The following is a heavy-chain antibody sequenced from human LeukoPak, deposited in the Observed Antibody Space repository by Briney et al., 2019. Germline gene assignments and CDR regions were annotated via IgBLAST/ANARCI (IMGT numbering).Heavy chain of an antibody. V-gene: IGHV4-38-2*02. CDR2: IYHSGST. D-gene: IGHD3-3*01. Sequence: PSETLSLTCAVYGGSFSGYYWGWIRQPPGKGLEWIGSIYHSGSTYYNPSLKSRVTISVDTSKNQFSLKLSSVTAADTAVYYCARDPSFGVVIKAPPTFDYWGQGTLVTVSS. CDR1: GGSFSGYY. J-gene: IGHJ4*02. CDR3: ARDPSFGVVIKAPPTFDY.